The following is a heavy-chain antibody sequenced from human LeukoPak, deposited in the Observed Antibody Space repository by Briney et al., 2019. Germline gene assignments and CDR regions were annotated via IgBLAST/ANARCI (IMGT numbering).Heavy chain of an antibody. J-gene: IGHJ4*02. CDR1: GFTFSSYS. D-gene: IGHD4-11*01. V-gene: IGHV3-21*01. CDR2: ISSSSSYI. CDR3: ARATTGAFDY. Sequence: GGSLRLSCAASGFTFSSYSMNWVRPAPGKGLEWVSSISSSSSYIYYADSVKGRFTISRDNAKNSLYLQMNSLRAGDTAVYYCARATTGAFDYWGQGTLVTVSS.